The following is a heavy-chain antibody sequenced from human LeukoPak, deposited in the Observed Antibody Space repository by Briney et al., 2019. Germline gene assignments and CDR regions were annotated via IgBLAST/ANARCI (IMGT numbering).Heavy chain of an antibody. J-gene: IGHJ6*03. V-gene: IGHV1-8*03. CDR1: GYTFTSYD. Sequence: ASVKVSCKASGYTFTSYDINWVRQATGQGLEWMGWMNPNSGNTGYAQKFQGRVTITRNTSISTAYMELSSLRAEDTAVYYCARTPRGCEYFDCGYYMDVWGKGTTVTVSS. D-gene: IGHD3-9*01. CDR2: MNPNSGNT. CDR3: ARTPRGCEYFDCGYYMDV.